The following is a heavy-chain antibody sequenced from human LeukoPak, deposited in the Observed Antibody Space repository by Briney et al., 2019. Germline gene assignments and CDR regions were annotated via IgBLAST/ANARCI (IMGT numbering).Heavy chain of an antibody. CDR2: ISYDKSNK. CDR1: GFTFSSYA. J-gene: IGHJ4*02. D-gene: IGHD3-22*01. V-gene: IGHV3-30-3*01. CDR3: AKDPDYYDSSGYY. Sequence: GGSLRLSCAASGFTFSSYAMHWVRQAPGKGLEWVALISYDKSNKYYADSVKGRFTISRDNSKNTLYLQMNSLRAEDTAVYYCAKDPDYYDSSGYYWGQGTLVTVSS.